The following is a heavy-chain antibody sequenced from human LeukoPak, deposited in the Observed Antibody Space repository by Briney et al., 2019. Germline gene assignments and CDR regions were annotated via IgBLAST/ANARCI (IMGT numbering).Heavy chain of an antibody. V-gene: IGHV4-38-2*01. J-gene: IGHJ4*02. CDR2: IYNSGST. D-gene: IGHD3-22*01. CDR3: ARSYDSSGYPLFDY. Sequence: SETLSLTCAVSGYSISSGYYWGWIRQPPGKGLEWIGSIYNSGSTYYNPSLKSRVTISVDTSKNQFSLKLSSVTAADTAVYYCARSYDSSGYPLFDYWGQGTLVTVSS. CDR1: GYSISSGYY.